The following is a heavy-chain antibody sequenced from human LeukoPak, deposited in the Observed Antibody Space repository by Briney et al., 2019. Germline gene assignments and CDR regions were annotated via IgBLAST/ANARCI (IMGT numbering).Heavy chain of an antibody. CDR3: ARSFPVAGFFDY. Sequence: HPGGSLRLSCAASGFTFSSYAMHWVRQAPGKGLEWVSVIYSGGSTYYADSVKGRFTISRDNSKNTLYLQMNSLRAEDTAVYYCARSFPVAGFFDYWGQGTLVTVSS. CDR2: IYSGGST. V-gene: IGHV3-53*01. D-gene: IGHD6-19*01. CDR1: GFTFSSYA. J-gene: IGHJ4*02.